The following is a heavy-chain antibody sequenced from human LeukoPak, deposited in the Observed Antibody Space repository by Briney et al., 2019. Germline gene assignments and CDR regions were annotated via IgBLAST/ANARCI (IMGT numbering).Heavy chain of an antibody. V-gene: IGHV1-69*05. J-gene: IGHJ6*03. D-gene: IGHD3-3*01. CDR3: AGIGIGEWSTYYYYYMDV. Sequence: VASVKVSCKASGGTFSIYAISWVRQAPGQGLEWMGGIIPIFGTANYAQKFQGRVTITTDESTSTAYMELSSLRSEDTAVYYCAGIGIGEWSTYYYYYMDVWGKGTTVTVSS. CDR1: GGTFSIYA. CDR2: IIPIFGTA.